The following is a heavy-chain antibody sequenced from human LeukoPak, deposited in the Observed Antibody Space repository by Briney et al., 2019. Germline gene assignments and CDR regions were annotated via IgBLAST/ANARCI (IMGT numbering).Heavy chain of an antibody. Sequence: GGSLRLSCAASGFTVSSNYMSWVRQAPGKGLEWVSDIYSGGSTYYADSVKGRFTISRDKSKNTLYLQMNSLRAEDTAVYYCARDGYSYGPPLLGGQGTLVTVSS. V-gene: IGHV3-53*01. CDR3: ARDGYSYGPPLL. CDR1: GFTVSSNY. J-gene: IGHJ4*02. CDR2: IYSGGST. D-gene: IGHD5-18*01.